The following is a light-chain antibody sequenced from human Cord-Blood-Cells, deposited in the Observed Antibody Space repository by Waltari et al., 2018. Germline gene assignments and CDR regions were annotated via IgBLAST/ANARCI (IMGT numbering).Light chain of an antibody. Sequence: SSELTQDPAVSVALGPTVRITCQGDSLRSYYARWYQQKPGQAPVLVIYGKHNRPSGIPDRFSGSSSGNTASLTSTGAQAEDEADYYCNSRDSSGNHLVFGGGTKLTVL. CDR3: NSRDSSGNHLV. J-gene: IGLJ3*02. CDR2: GKH. CDR1: SLRSYY. V-gene: IGLV3-19*01.